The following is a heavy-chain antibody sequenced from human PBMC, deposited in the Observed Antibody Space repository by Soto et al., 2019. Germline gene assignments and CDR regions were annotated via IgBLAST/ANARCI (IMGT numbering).Heavy chain of an antibody. V-gene: IGHV4-39*01. J-gene: IGHJ4*02. D-gene: IGHD4-17*01. Sequence: PSETLSLTCTVSGGSISSSSYYWGWIRQPPGKGLEWIGSIYYSGSTYYNPPLKSRVTISVDTSKNQFSLKLSSVTAADTAVYYCARRTVRRDYFDYWGQGTLVTVSS. CDR1: GGSISSSSYY. CDR2: IYYSGST. CDR3: ARRTVRRDYFDY.